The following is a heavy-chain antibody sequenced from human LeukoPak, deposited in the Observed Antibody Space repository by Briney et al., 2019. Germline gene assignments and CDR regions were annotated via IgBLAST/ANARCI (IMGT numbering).Heavy chain of an antibody. J-gene: IGHJ3*02. Sequence: PGGSLRLSCAASGFTFSSYGMHWVRQAPGKGREWVAVIWYDGSNKYYADSVKGRFTISRDNSKNTLYLQMNSLRAEDTAVYYCARPRERYFDWSSTALGAFDIWGQGTMVTVSS. CDR3: ARPRERYFDWSSTALGAFDI. CDR1: GFTFSSYG. CDR2: IWYDGSNK. D-gene: IGHD3-9*01. V-gene: IGHV3-33*01.